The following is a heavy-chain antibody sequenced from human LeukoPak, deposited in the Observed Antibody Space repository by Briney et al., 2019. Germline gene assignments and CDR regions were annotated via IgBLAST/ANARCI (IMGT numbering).Heavy chain of an antibody. J-gene: IGHJ5*02. CDR1: GYTFTNSW. CDR2: IYPADSDT. Sequence: GESLKISCKASGYTFTNSWIGWVRQMPGKGLEWMGTIYPADSDTRYSPSFQGQVTISVDKSINTAYLQWSSLKASDTAMYYCASLSGGSPWGQGTLVTVSS. V-gene: IGHV5-51*01. D-gene: IGHD2-15*01. CDR3: ASLSGGSP.